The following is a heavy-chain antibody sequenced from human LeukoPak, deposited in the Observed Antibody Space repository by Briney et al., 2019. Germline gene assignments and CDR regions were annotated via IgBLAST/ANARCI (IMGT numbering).Heavy chain of an antibody. V-gene: IGHV4-34*01. J-gene: IGHJ4*02. D-gene: IGHD2-15*01. CDR1: GGSFSGYY. CDR2: INHSGST. Sequence: SETLSLTCAVYGGSFSGYYWSWIRQPPGKGLEWIGEINHSGSTNYNPSLKSRVTISVDTSKNQFSLKLSSVTAEDTAVYYCARARLKGYCSGGSCSSRYFDYWGQGTLVTVSS. CDR3: ARARLKGYCSGGSCSSRYFDY.